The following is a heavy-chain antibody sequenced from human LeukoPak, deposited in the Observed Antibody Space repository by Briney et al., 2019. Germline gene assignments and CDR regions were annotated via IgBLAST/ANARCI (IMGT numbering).Heavy chain of an antibody. J-gene: IGHJ4*02. V-gene: IGHV4-39*07. Sequence: SETLSLTCTVSGGSISSSSYYWGWIRQPPGKGLEWIGSIYYSGSTYYNPSLKSRVTISVDTSKNQFSLKLSSVTAADTAVYYCARGGSGYYLDYWGQGTLVTVSS. CDR1: GGSISSSSYY. CDR3: ARGGSGYYLDY. CDR2: IYYSGST. D-gene: IGHD3-22*01.